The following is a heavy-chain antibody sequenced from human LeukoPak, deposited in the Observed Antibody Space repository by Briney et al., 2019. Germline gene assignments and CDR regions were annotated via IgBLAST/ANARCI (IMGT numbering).Heavy chain of an antibody. D-gene: IGHD7-27*01. CDR3: AKLWSRFYETGEYDS. Sequence: PGGSLRLSCATSGFTFSDYAMHWVRQAPGRGLEWVSYISSNGNSAYYSDSVKGRFTISRDSSRSTLYLQMNSLRAEDTAIYYCAKLWSRFYETGEYDSWGQGTLVTVSS. V-gene: IGHV3-23*01. CDR2: ISSNGNSA. J-gene: IGHJ4*02. CDR1: GFTFSDYA.